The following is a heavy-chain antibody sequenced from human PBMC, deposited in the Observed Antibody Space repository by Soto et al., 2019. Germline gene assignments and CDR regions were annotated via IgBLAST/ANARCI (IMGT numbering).Heavy chain of an antibody. CDR1: GGTFSSYA. J-gene: IGHJ4*02. V-gene: IGHV1-3*01. CDR3: ARGITLPTPLDY. D-gene: IGHD1-20*01. CDR2: INAGNGHT. Sequence: ASVKVSCKASGGTFSSYAISWVRQAPGQGLEWMGWINAGNGHTKYSQKFQGRVTITRDSSASTAYMELSSLRSEDTAVYYCARGITLPTPLDYWGQGTLVTVSS.